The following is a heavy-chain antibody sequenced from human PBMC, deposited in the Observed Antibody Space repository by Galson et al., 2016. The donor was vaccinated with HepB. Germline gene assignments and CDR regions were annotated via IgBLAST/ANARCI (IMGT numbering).Heavy chain of an antibody. D-gene: IGHD1-26*01. V-gene: IGHV3-23*01. CDR1: GFTFTTYG. J-gene: IGHJ5*02. CDR2: ISGSGRST. CDR3: AKLPGWDDELNWFDP. Sequence: SLRLSCAASGFTFTTYGMSWVRQAPGKGLEWVSAISGSGRSTYYADSVKGRFTISRDHSRDTLDLQMHSLRVEDTAVYYVAKLPGWDDELNWFDPWGQGTLVTVST.